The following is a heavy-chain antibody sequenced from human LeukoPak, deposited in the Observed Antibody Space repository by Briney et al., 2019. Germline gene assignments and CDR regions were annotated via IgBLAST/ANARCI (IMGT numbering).Heavy chain of an antibody. J-gene: IGHJ4*02. V-gene: IGHV1-2*02. CDR1: GYTFTDYY. CDR2: INPNRGGT. Sequence: ASVKVSCKASGYTFTDYYMHWVRQAPGQGLEWLGWINPNRGGTSYAQKFQGRVTMTRDTSISTAYMEVSRLRADDTDVYYCATMGATNFDHWGQGTLVTVSS. CDR3: ATMGATNFDH. D-gene: IGHD1-26*01.